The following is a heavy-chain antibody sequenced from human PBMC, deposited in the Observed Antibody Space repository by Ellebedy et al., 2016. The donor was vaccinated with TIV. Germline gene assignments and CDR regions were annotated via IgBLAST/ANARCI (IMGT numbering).Heavy chain of an antibody. J-gene: IGHJ4*02. Sequence: MPSETLSLTCAVSGGSISSSNWWSWVRQPPGKGLEWIEELSPSGNTNYNPSLKSRVTISVDKSKNQFSLTLNSVPAADTAVYYCAREGENTVMVLDYWGQGTLVTVSS. D-gene: IGHD5-18*01. CDR3: AREGENTVMVLDY. CDR1: GGSISSSNW. CDR2: LSPSGNT. V-gene: IGHV4-4*02.